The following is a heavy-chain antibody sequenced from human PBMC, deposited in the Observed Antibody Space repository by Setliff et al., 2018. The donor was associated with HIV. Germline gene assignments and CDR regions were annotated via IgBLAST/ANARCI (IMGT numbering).Heavy chain of an antibody. Sequence: SETLSLTCTVSGGSISSGNYYWSWIRQPAGKGLEWIGRIYTSGSTNYNPSLKSRVTIPLDTSKNQFSLNLSSVTAADTAVYYCARRSPGGGYYMDVWGRGTTGTVSS. CDR1: GGSISSGNYY. CDR3: ARRSPGGGYYMDV. CDR2: IYTSGST. J-gene: IGHJ6*03. V-gene: IGHV4-61*02. D-gene: IGHD3-16*01.